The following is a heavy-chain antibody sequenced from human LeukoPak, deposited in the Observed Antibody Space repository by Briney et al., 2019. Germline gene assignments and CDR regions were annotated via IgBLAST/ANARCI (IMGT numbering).Heavy chain of an antibody. Sequence: GGSLRLSCAASGFTLSSYVMSWVRQAPGKGLEWVSSISGSGGSTYYADSVKGRFTVSRDNPKNTLDLQMNSLRAEDTAVYYCAKTTGGSYKGYFDYWGQGTLVTVSS. D-gene: IGHD1-26*01. CDR2: ISGSGGST. V-gene: IGHV3-23*01. CDR3: AKTTGGSYKGYFDY. CDR1: GFTLSSYV. J-gene: IGHJ4*02.